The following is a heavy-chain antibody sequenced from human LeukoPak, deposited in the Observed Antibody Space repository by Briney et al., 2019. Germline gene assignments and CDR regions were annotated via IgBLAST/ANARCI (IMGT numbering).Heavy chain of an antibody. CDR3: ATPYSGGYQGLDI. D-gene: IGHD1-26*01. CDR1: GGAFSGYY. CDR2: INHSGST. J-gene: IGHJ3*02. V-gene: IGHV4-34*01. Sequence: PSETLSLTCAVYGGAFSGYYWSCIRQPPGKGLEWIGEINHSGSTNYNPSLKSRVTISVDTSKNQFSLKLSSVTAADTAVYYCATPYSGGYQGLDIWGQGTMVTVS.